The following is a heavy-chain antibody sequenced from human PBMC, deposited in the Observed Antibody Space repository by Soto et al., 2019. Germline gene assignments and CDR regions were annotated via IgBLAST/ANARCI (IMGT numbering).Heavy chain of an antibody. D-gene: IGHD6-6*01. V-gene: IGHV3-23*01. CDR1: GFTFNTYA. CDR3: AKGGQYSSSPLDY. Sequence: GGSLRLSCAASGFTFNTYAMSWVRQAPGKGLEWVSAISGSGGTTYYADSVNGRFTISRDNSKNTLSLQMNSLRAEDTALYYCAKGGQYSSSPLDYWGQGALVTVSS. CDR2: ISGSGGTT. J-gene: IGHJ4*02.